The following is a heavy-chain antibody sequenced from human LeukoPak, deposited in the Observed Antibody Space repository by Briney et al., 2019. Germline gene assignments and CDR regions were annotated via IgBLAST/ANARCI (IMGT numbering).Heavy chain of an antibody. V-gene: IGHV1-2*02. Sequence: ALVKVSCKASGYTFTGYYMHWVRQAPGQGLEWMGWINPNSGGTNYAQKFQGRVTMTRDTSISTAYMELSRLRSDDTAVYYCATAPRYSSSRPPFDYWGQGTLVTVSS. CDR2: INPNSGGT. J-gene: IGHJ4*02. D-gene: IGHD6-13*01. CDR3: ATAPRYSSSRPPFDY. CDR1: GYTFTGYY.